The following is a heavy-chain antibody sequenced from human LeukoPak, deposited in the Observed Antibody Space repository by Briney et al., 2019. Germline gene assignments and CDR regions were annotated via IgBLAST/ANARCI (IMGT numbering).Heavy chain of an antibody. CDR2: INHSGST. J-gene: IGHJ4*02. Sequence: SETLSLTCAVYGGSFSGYYWSWIRQPPGKGLEWIGEINHSGSTNYNPSLKSRVTISVDTSKNQFSLKLSSVTAADTAVYYCARRAFRRLDYWGQGTLVTVSS. V-gene: IGHV4-34*01. D-gene: IGHD3-3*02. CDR1: GGSFSGYY. CDR3: ARRAFRRLDY.